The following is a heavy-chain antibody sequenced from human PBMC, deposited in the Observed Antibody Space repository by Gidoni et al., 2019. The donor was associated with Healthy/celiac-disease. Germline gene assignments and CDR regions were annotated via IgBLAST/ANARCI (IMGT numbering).Heavy chain of an antibody. Sequence: QVQLVESGGGVVQPGRSLRLSCAASGFPFSSYGMHWVRQAPGKGLEWVAVIWYDGSNKYYADSVKGRFTISRDNSKNTLYLQMNSLRAEDTAVYYCARGQSGSYAVYNWFDPWGQGTLVTVSS. D-gene: IGHD1-26*01. J-gene: IGHJ5*02. CDR2: IWYDGSNK. CDR3: ARGQSGSYAVYNWFDP. V-gene: IGHV3-33*01. CDR1: GFPFSSYG.